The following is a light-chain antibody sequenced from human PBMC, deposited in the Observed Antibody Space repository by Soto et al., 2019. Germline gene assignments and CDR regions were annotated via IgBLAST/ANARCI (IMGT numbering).Light chain of an antibody. CDR3: GSYTSSTTLGV. CDR2: DVS. CDR1: SSDVGGYNY. Sequence: QSALTQPASVSGSPGQSITISCTGSSSDVGGYNYVSWYQQHPGKAPKVMIYDVSNRPSGVSNRFSGSKSGNTASLTISGLQAEDEADYYCGSYTSSTTLGVFGTGTKVTVL. J-gene: IGLJ1*01. V-gene: IGLV2-14*01.